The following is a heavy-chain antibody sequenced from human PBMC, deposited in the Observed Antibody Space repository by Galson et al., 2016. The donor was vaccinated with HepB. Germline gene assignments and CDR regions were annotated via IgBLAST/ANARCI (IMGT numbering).Heavy chain of an antibody. V-gene: IGHV3-66*01. CDR2: LYRDGFT. Sequence: SLRLSCAASGFVVSSTYMAWVRQAPGRGLECVSLLYRDGFTYYADSVKGRFTISRDNSKNTFYLQMNSLRADDKAVCYCARDGRQDRGSIFDYWGQGTLVTVSS. CDR3: ARDGRQDRGSIFDY. J-gene: IGHJ4*02. CDR1: GFVVSSTY. D-gene: IGHD6-6*01.